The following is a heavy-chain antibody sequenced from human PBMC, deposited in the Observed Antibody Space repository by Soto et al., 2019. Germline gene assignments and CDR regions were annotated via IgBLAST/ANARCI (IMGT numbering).Heavy chain of an antibody. CDR3: ATDSGYCSNTSCHAPNDY. Sequence: EVQLLEFGGGLVQPGGSLRLSCAASGFTFSSYAMSWVRQAPGKGLEWVSAISGSGGSTYYADSVKGRFTISRDNSKNTLYLQMNRLRAEDTAVYYCATDSGYCSNTSCHAPNDYWGQGTLVTVSS. J-gene: IGHJ4*02. D-gene: IGHD2-2*03. CDR1: GFTFSSYA. CDR2: ISGSGGST. V-gene: IGHV3-23*01.